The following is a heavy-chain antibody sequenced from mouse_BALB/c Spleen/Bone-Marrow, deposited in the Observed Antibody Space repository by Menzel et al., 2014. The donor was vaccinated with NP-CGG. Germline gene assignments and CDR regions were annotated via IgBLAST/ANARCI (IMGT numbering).Heavy chain of an antibody. CDR3: TRSLCYCYFDY. Sequence: VQLEESGPELVKPGASVKLSCKASGYTFSSYCMNWVKQRPGQGLEWIGKINPGNGGTDYNEKFKGKATLTVDRSSNSAFTPLSNVTSDDSSVYYCTRSLCYCYFDYWGQGTTVTVSS. CDR1: GYTFSSYC. V-gene: IGHV1-53*01. CDR2: INPGNGGT. J-gene: IGHJ2*01. D-gene: IGHD6-2*01.